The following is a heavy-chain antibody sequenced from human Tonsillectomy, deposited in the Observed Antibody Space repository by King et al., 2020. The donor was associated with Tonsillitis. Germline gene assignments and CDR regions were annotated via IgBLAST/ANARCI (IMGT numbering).Heavy chain of an antibody. V-gene: IGHV3-30*18. CDR3: AKSAYDRSGYVDY. Sequence: VQLVESGGGVVQPGRSLRLSCAASGFTFSSYGMHWVRQAPGKGLEWVAVISYDGSNKYYADSVKGRFTISRDNSKNTLYLQMNSLRAEDTAVYYCAKSAYDRSGYVDYWGQGTLVTVSS. J-gene: IGHJ4*02. CDR2: ISYDGSNK. D-gene: IGHD3-22*01. CDR1: GFTFSSYG.